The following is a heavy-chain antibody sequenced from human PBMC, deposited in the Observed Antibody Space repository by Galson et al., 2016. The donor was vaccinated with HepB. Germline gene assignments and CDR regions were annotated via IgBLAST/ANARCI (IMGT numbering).Heavy chain of an antibody. CDR3: ATKSDYNVHSFDY. J-gene: IGHJ4*02. V-gene: IGHV3-23*01. Sequence: SLRLSCAASGITFTSYAMSWVRQAPGKGLEWVSYISGSGGSTHYADSVKGRFTISRDNSKNTLYLQMNSLRAEDMAVYYCATKSDYNVHSFDYWGQGTLVTVSS. CDR1: GITFTSYA. CDR2: ISGSGGST. D-gene: IGHD3-10*01.